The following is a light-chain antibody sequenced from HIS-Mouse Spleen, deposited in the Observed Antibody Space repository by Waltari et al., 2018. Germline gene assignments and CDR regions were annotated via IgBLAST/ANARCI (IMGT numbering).Light chain of an antibody. CDR1: QSISSW. CDR3: QQYNSYSYT. Sequence: DIQMTQTPSTLSASVGDRVTITCRASQSISSWLAWYQQKPGKAPKLLIYKASSLESGVPSRFSGSGSGTEFTLTISSPQPDDFATYYCQQYNSYSYTFGQGTKLEIK. V-gene: IGKV1-5*03. CDR2: KAS. J-gene: IGKJ2*01.